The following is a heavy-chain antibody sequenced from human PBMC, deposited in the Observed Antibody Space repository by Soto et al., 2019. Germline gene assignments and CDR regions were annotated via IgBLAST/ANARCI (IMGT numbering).Heavy chain of an antibody. CDR1: GGSFSGYY. CDR3: ASSLGYCSGGSCRKFDY. Sequence: QVQLQQWGAGLLKPSETLSLTCAVYGGSFSGYYWSWIRQPPGKGLEWIGEINHSGSTNYNPSLKSRVTISVDTSKNQFSLKLSSLTAADTAVYYCASSLGYCSGGSCRKFDYWGQGTLVTVSS. D-gene: IGHD2-15*01. J-gene: IGHJ4*02. V-gene: IGHV4-34*01. CDR2: INHSGST.